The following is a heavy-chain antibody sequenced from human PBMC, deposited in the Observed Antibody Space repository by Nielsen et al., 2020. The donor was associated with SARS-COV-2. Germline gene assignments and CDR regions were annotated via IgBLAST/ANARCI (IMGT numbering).Heavy chain of an antibody. CDR2: ISGSGGST. Sequence: GESLKISCAASGFTFSNAWMSWVRQAPGKGLEWVSAISGSGGSTYYADSVKGRFTISRDNSKNTLYLQMNSLRAEDTAVYYCAGTCGDCYSDYWGQGTLVTVSS. D-gene: IGHD2-21*02. J-gene: IGHJ4*02. CDR1: GFTFSNAW. V-gene: IGHV3-23*01. CDR3: AGTCGDCYSDY.